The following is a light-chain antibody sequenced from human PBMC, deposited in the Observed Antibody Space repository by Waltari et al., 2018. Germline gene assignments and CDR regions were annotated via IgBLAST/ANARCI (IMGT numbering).Light chain of an antibody. Sequence: NFMLTQPHSVSESPGKTVTISCTRSSGTIASNYVQWYQHRPGSAPTTVIYEDNERPAGGPDRFSGSIDSSSNSASLTSSGLKTEDEADYFCQSYDSSNQGVFGGGTKLTVL. CDR1: SGTIASNY. J-gene: IGLJ3*02. CDR3: QSYDSSNQGV. V-gene: IGLV6-57*04. CDR2: EDN.